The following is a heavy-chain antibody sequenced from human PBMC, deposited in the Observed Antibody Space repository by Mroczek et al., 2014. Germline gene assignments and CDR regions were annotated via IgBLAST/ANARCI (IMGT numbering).Heavy chain of an antibody. D-gene: IGHD1-14*01. V-gene: IGHV4-59*08. CDR3: GRHRGDNGKDYFDY. CDR2: IYYDREH. Sequence: QVQLQESGSRTGRSLRRPCPSPALSLVAPSLPTTGARSTGSPQGGDVEWIAWIYYDREHLLQPSLGSRVTASADTSKNQFSLNLTSVTAADTAVYYCGRHRGDNGKDYFDYWGQGILVTVSS. CDR1: VAPSLPTT. J-gene: IGHJ4*02.